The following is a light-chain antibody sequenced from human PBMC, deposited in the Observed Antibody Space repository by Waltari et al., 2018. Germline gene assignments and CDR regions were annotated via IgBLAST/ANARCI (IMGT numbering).Light chain of an antibody. V-gene: IGLV2-14*03. CDR3: SSYISSRIYVV. J-gene: IGLJ2*01. CDR1: ISDVGTYNY. Sequence: QSALTQPASVSGSPGQSLTISCTGTISDVGTYNYFSWYQQHPGKAPKLMIYDVTKRPSGVSSRFSGSRSGNTASLTISGLQAEDEADYYCSSYISSRIYVVFGGGTKLTVL. CDR2: DVT.